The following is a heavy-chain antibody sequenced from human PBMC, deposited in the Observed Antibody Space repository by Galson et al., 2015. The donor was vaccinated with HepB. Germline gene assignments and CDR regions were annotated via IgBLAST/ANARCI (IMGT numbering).Heavy chain of an antibody. CDR1: GFTFSSDV. J-gene: IGHJ4*02. V-gene: IGHV3-23*01. D-gene: IGHD3-10*01. CDR3: VKVRGSGRPFYFQY. Sequence: SLRLSCAASGFTFSSDVMSWVRQAPGKGLEWVSDISPSGGVAYYADSVEGRFTTSRDNSRNTLYLEMDRLRVEDTALYYCVKVRGSGRPFYFQYWGQGTPVTVSS. CDR2: ISPSGGVA.